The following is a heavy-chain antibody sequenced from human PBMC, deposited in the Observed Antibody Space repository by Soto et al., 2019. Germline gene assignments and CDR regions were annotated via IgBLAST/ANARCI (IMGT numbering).Heavy chain of an antibody. Sequence: QVQLVQSGAEVKKPGSSVKVSCKASGGTFSSYAISWVRQAPGQGLEWMGGIIPIFGTANYAQKFQGRVTITADESTSTAYLELSSLRSEDTAVYYCARVVDTAMVKVPNGIDPRGQGTLVTVSS. CDR2: IIPIFGTA. J-gene: IGHJ5*02. V-gene: IGHV1-69*01. CDR1: GGTFSSYA. CDR3: ARVVDTAMVKVPNGIDP. D-gene: IGHD5-18*01.